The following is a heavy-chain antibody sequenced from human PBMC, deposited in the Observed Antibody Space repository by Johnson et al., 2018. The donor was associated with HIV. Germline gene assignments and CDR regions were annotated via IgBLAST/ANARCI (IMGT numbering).Heavy chain of an antibody. D-gene: IGHD3-22*01. J-gene: IGHJ3*02. CDR2: ISYDGSNK. V-gene: IGHV3-30-3*01. CDR3: ARDSETSITMIVVVITGAFDI. CDR1: GFTFSSYA. Sequence: QVQLVESGGGVVQPGRSLRLSCAASGFTFSSYAMHWVRQAPGKGLEWVAVISYDGSNKYYADSVKGRFTISRDNSKNTLYLQMNSLRAEDTAVYYCARDSETSITMIVVVITGAFDICGQGTMVTVSS.